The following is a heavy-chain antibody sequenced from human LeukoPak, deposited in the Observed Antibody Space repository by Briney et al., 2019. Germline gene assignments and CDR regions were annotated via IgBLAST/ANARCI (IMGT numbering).Heavy chain of an antibody. J-gene: IGHJ4*02. Sequence: GGSLRLSCAASGSTFSSYGMHWVRQAPGKGLEWVAFIRYDGSNKYYADSVKGRFTISRDNSKNTLYLQMNSLRAEDTAVYYCAAGLVTPLVSGYWGQGTLVTVSS. CDR3: AAGLVTPLVSGY. CDR1: GSTFSSYG. D-gene: IGHD4-11*01. CDR2: IRYDGSNK. V-gene: IGHV3-30*02.